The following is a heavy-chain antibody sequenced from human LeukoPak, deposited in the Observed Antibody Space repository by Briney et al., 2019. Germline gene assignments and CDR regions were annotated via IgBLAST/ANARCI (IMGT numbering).Heavy chain of an antibody. CDR3: ANKLRGAHNCFDP. V-gene: IGHV1-2*02. CDR2: INPNSGGT. CDR1: GYTFTGYY. J-gene: IGHJ5*02. Sequence: ASVKVSCKASGYTFTGYYMHWVGQAPGQGREWMGWINPNSGGTKYAQKFQGRVSINRDKTISTAYMELSRLRSDDTAVYYCANKLRGAHNCFDPWGQGTLVTVSS. D-gene: IGHD1-26*01.